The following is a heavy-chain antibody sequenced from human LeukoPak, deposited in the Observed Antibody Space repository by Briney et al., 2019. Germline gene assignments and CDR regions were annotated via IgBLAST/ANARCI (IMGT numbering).Heavy chain of an antibody. CDR2: ISGSGGST. CDR3: AKDQRELLWFGELSHFDY. D-gene: IGHD3-10*01. V-gene: IGHV3-23*01. Sequence: PGGSLRLSCAASGFTFSSYGMSWVRQAPGKGLEWVSGISGSGGSTYYADSVKGRFTISRDNSKNTLYLQMNSLRAEDTAVYYCAKDQRELLWFGELSHFDYWGQGTLVTVSS. CDR1: GFTFSSYG. J-gene: IGHJ4*02.